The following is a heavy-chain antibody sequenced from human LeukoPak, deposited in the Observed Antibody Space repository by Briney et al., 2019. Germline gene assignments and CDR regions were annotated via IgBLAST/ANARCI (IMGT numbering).Heavy chain of an antibody. J-gene: IGHJ3*02. CDR3: ARHNYGDYVYAFDI. D-gene: IGHD4-17*01. V-gene: IGHV3-33*01. Sequence: GGSLRLSCAASGFTFSSYGMHWVRQAPGTGLEGVAVIWYDGSNKYYADSVKGRFTIYRDNSKNTLYLQMNSLRAEDTAVYYCARHNYGDYVYAFDIWGQGTMVTVSS. CDR2: IWYDGSNK. CDR1: GFTFSSYG.